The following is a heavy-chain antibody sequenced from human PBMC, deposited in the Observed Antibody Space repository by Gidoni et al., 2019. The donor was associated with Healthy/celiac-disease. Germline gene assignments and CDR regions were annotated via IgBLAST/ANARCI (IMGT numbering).Heavy chain of an antibody. D-gene: IGHD3-10*01. Sequence: QVQLQQWGAGLLKPAETLSVTCAVDGGSFSGYYRSWIRQHPGKGLEWIGEINHSGSPNYNPSLKSRVTISVDTSKNQFSLKLSSVTAADTAVYYCASQLWFGGTFTFDPWGQGTLVTVSS. J-gene: IGHJ5*02. V-gene: IGHV4-34*01. CDR3: ASQLWFGGTFTFDP. CDR1: GGSFSGYY. CDR2: INHSGSP.